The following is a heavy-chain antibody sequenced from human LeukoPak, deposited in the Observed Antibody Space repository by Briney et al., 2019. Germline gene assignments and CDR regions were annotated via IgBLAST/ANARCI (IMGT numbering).Heavy chain of an antibody. D-gene: IGHD3-3*01. CDR2: IYYSGST. J-gene: IGHJ4*02. CDR1: GGSISSSSYY. CDR3: ARHGYDFWSVYFDY. V-gene: IGHV4-39*01. Sequence: SETLSLTCTVSGGSISSSSYYWGWIRQPPGKGLEWIGSIYYSGSTYYNPSLKSRVTISVDTSRNQFSLKLSSVTAADTAVYYCARHGYDFWSVYFDYWGQGTLVTVSS.